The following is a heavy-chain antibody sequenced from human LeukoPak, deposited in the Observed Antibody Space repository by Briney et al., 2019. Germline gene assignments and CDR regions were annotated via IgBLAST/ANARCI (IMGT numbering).Heavy chain of an antibody. CDR1: GFTFSNYW. Sequence: GGSLRLSCAASGFTFSNYWMHWVRQAPGKGLVWVSRIKSDGSTTSYAESVKGRFTISRDNAKNTLYLQMNSLRADDTAVYYCAREGESTESGTCSAPWGKEPLVTVSS. CDR3: AREGESTESGTCSAP. J-gene: IGHJ5*02. D-gene: IGHD3-16*01. V-gene: IGHV3-74*01. CDR2: IKSDGSTT.